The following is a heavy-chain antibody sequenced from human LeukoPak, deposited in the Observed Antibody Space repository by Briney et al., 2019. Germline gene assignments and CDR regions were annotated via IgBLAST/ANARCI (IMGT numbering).Heavy chain of an antibody. CDR3: ARRLAAAAAEAFDI. D-gene: IGHD6-13*01. J-gene: IGHJ3*02. CDR2: IYPGDSDT. Sequence: GESLKISCQGSGYSFTSYWIAWVRQMPGKGLEWMGIIYPGDSDTRYSPSFQGQVTISADKSISTTYLQWSSLKASDTAMYFCARRLAAAAAEAFDIWGQGTMVTVSS. V-gene: IGHV5-51*01. CDR1: GYSFTSYW.